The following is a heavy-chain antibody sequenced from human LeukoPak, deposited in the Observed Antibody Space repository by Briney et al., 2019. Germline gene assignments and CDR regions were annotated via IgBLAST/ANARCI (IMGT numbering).Heavy chain of an antibody. D-gene: IGHD3-16*02. V-gene: IGHV3-74*01. CDR1: GFTFSNYW. CDR2: INSDASTT. J-gene: IGHJ3*01. Sequence: GRSLRLSCAASGFTFSNYWMHWARQAPGKELVWVSHINSDASTTTYADFVKGRFTISRDNAKNTLYLQMNSLGAEDTAVYYCARDYDYPWGSYRYDAFDVWGQGTVVTVSS. CDR3: ARDYDYPWGSYRYDAFDV.